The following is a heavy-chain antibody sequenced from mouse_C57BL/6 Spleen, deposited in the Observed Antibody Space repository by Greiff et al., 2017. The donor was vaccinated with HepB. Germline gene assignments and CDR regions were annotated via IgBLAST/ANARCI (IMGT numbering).Heavy chain of an antibody. CDR3: VQYGGSSWSAY. Sequence: VQLQQSGAELVKPGASVKLSCKASGYTFTSYWMHWVTQRPGQGLEWIGMIHPNRGSTNYNEKFKSKATLTVDRSSSTAYMQRSSVTSEASAVFDGVQYGGSSWSAYWGQGTLVTVSA. J-gene: IGHJ3*01. CDR2: IHPNRGST. CDR1: GYTFTSYW. V-gene: IGHV1-64*01. D-gene: IGHD2-10*02.